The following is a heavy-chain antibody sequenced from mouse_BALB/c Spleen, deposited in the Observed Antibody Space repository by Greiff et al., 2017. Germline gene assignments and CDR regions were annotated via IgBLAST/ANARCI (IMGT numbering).Heavy chain of an antibody. Sequence: VQLQQPGAELVRPGASVKLSCKASGYTFTSYWINWVKQRPGQGLEWIGNIYPSDSYTNYNQKFKDKATLTVDKSSSTAYMQLSSPTSEDSAVYYCTREDYDRYAMDYWGQGTSVTVSS. CDR1: GYTFTSYW. J-gene: IGHJ4*01. CDR3: TREDYDRYAMDY. CDR2: IYPSDSYT. D-gene: IGHD2-4*01. V-gene: IGHV1-69*02.